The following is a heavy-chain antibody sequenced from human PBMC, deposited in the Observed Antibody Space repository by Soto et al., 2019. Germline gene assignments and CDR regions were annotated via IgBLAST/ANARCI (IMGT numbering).Heavy chain of an antibody. CDR1: GFTFSSYT. CDR3: ARDPGDTAMVTWFDY. J-gene: IGHJ4*02. V-gene: IGHV3-48*02. Sequence: GGSLRLSCAASGFTFSSYTMNWVRQAPGKGLEWVSYISSSSTIYYADSVKGRFTISRDNAKNSLYPQMNSLRDEDTAVYYCARDPGDTAMVTWFDYWGPGTLVTVSS. D-gene: IGHD5-18*01. CDR2: ISSSSTI.